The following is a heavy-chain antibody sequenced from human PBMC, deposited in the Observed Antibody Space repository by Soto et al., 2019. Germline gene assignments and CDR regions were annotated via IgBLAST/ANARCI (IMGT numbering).Heavy chain of an antibody. J-gene: IGHJ4*02. CDR2: IIPILGIA. D-gene: IGHD6-13*01. CDR3: ARTFSPYSSSWYDVSFDY. Sequence: SVKVSCKASGGTFSSYTISWVRQAPGQGLEWMGRIIPILGIANYAQKFQGRVTITADKSTSTAYMELSSLRSEDTAVYYCARTFSPYSSSWYDVSFDYWGQGTLVTVSS. CDR1: GGTFSSYT. V-gene: IGHV1-69*02.